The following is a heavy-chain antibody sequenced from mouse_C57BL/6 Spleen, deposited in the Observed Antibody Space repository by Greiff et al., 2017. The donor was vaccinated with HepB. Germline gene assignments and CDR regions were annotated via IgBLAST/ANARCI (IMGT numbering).Heavy chain of an antibody. J-gene: IGHJ4*01. CDR1: GYTFTSYG. CDR2: IYPRSGNT. Sequence: VQLQQSGAELARPGASVKLSCKASGYTFTSYGISWVKQRTGQGLEWIGEIYPRSGNTYYNEKFKGKATLTADNSSSTAYMELRSLTSEDSAVYFCACPKYDGSSYAMDYWGQGTSVTVSS. D-gene: IGHD1-1*01. V-gene: IGHV1-81*01. CDR3: ACPKYDGSSYAMDY.